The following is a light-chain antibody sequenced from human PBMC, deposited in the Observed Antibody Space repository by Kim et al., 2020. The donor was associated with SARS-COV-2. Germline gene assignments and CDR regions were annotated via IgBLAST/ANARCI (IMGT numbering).Light chain of an antibody. CDR3: GQYGSSPRT. J-gene: IGKJ1*01. V-gene: IGKV3-20*01. CDR1: QSVNSNY. CDR2: AAS. Sequence: DIVVTQSPRTLSLSPGEGATLSCRTSQSVNSNYIAWYQQKPGQAPRLLIHAASSRAAGIPDRFSGSGSGTDFTLTIRTVEPEDFVVYYCGQYGSSPRTFGQGTKVEIK.